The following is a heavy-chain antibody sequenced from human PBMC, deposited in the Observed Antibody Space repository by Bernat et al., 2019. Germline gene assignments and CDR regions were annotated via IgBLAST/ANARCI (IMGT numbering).Heavy chain of an antibody. CDR3: AWHNRAYCYGMDV. D-gene: IGHD1-14*01. CDR2: IYPGDSDT. J-gene: IGHJ6*02. V-gene: IGHV5-51*03. CDR1: GYSFTSYW. Sequence: EVQLVQSGAEVKKPGESLKISCKGSGYSFTSYWIGWVRQMPGKGLEWMGIIYPGDSDTRYSPSFQGQVTISADKSISTAYLQWSSLKASDTAVYSCAWHNRAYCYGMDVWGRGTTVTVSS.